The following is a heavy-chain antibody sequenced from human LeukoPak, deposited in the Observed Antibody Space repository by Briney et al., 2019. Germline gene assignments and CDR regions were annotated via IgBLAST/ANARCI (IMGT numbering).Heavy chain of an antibody. D-gene: IGHD6-13*01. CDR1: GGSISSYY. CDR3: ARVRNIAAAVFDY. V-gene: IGHV4-59*01. CDR2: IYYSGST. J-gene: IGHJ4*02. Sequence: SETLSLTCTVSGGSISSYYWSWIRQPPGKGLEWIGYIYYSGSTNYNPSLKSRVTISVDTSKNQFSLKLSSVTAADTAVYYCARVRNIAAAVFDYWGQGTLVTVSS.